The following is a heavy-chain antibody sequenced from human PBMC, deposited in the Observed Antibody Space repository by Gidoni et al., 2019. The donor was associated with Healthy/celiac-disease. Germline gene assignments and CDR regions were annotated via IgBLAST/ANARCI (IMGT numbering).Heavy chain of an antibody. CDR2: IYYSGST. D-gene: IGHD3-10*01. Sequence: QVQLQESGPGLVKPSETLSLTSTVSGCSISSRYWSWIRQPPGKGLEWIGYIYYSGSTNYNPSLKSRVTVSVDTSKNKFSLKLSSVTAADTAVYYCARWSGGFDDAFDIWGQGTMVTVSS. J-gene: IGHJ3*02. CDR3: ARWSGGFDDAFDI. CDR1: GCSISSRY. V-gene: IGHV4-59*11.